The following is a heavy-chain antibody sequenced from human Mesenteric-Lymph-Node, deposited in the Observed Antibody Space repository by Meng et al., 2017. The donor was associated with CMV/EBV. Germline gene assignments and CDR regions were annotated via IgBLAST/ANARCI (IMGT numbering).Heavy chain of an antibody. CDR1: GASLVIGGYS. V-gene: IGHV4-31*02. CDR2: IYYTGKT. Sequence: VPGASLVIGGYSWTWIRHVPGKGLEWIGYIYYTGKTYSNPSLESRVSMSVDTSKNQFSLDLRSVTAADTAVYYCARDLTSNENCFDPWGQGTLVTVSS. CDR3: ARDLTSNENCFDP. J-gene: IGHJ5*02. D-gene: IGHD2/OR15-2a*01.